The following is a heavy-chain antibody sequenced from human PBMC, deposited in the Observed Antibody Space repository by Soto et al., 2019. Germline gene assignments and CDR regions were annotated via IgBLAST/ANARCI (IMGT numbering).Heavy chain of an antibody. Sequence: EVQLLESGGGLVQPGESLRLSCAVSGITFINAWMSWVRQAPGKGLEWVARIKRTANAETPDYAAPVKGRFIISRDDSKNMLYLQMNNLKAEDTAVYYCLTDPGEYETFWGQGTLVTVSS. D-gene: IGHD4-17*01. V-gene: IGHV3-15*01. CDR3: LTDPGEYETF. CDR1: GITFINAW. J-gene: IGHJ4*02. CDR2: IKRTANAETP.